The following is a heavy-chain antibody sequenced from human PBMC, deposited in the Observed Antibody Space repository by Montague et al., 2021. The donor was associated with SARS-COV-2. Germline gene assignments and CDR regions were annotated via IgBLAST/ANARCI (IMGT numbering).Heavy chain of an antibody. V-gene: IGHV4-39*01. CDR1: GASISSSNYY. D-gene: IGHD3-3*01. CDR3: ARGDFGVVIIPYYYYYMDV. J-gene: IGHJ6*03. CDR2: IHYSGST. Sequence: SETLSLTCTVSGASISSSNYYWGCIRQPPGKGLEWIATIHYSGSTYYKPSLKSRLTISVDTSKNQFSLRLSSVTAADTAVYYCARGDFGVVIIPYYYYYMDVWGKGTTVTVSS.